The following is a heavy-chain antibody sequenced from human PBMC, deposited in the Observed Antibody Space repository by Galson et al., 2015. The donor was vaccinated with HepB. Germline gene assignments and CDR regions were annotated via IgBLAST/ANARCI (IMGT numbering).Heavy chain of an antibody. CDR1: GFSFSSYA. D-gene: IGHD2-15*01. Sequence: SLRLSCAASGFSFSSYAMHWVRQAPGRGLEWVTVISYDGSNKYYVDSVKGRFTISRDNSRNTLYLEMNSLRTEDTAVYYCARDAELCSGGSCYPDYWGQGTLVTVSS. CDR3: ARDAELCSGGSCYPDY. V-gene: IGHV3-30*04. CDR2: ISYDGSNK. J-gene: IGHJ4*02.